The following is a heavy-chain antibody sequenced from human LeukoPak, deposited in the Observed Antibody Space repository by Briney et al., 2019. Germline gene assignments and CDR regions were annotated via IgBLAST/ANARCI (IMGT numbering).Heavy chain of an antibody. CDR1: GFSXXXXW. CDR3: ARESYSSGWYRGAWFDP. Sequence: GGSLRLSCAASGFSXXXXWMNWVRQAPXXGXXXXXXXYSGGSTYYADSVKGRFTISRDNSKNTLFLQMNSLRAEDTAVYYCARESYSSGWYRGAWFDPWGQGTLVTVSS. D-gene: IGHD6-19*01. CDR2: XYSGGST. V-gene: IGHV3-53*01. J-gene: IGHJ5*02.